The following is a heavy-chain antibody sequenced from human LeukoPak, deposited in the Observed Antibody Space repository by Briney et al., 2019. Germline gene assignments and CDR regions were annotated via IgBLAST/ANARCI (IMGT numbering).Heavy chain of an antibody. J-gene: IGHJ5*02. CDR2: MNPSSGNT. CDR3: ARGIAAAGTSDP. V-gene: IGHV1-8*01. CDR1: GYTFTSYD. Sequence: ASVEVSCKASGYTFTSYDINWVRQATGQGLEWMGWMNPSSGNTGYAQKFQGRVTMTRNTAISTAYMELSSLRSEDTAVYYCARGIAAAGTSDPWGQGTLVTVSS. D-gene: IGHD6-13*01.